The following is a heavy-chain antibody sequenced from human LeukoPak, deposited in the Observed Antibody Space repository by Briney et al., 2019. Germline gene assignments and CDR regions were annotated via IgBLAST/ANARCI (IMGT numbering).Heavy chain of an antibody. V-gene: IGHV3-15*01. CDR1: GFTFSNAW. CDR2: IKSKTDGGTT. D-gene: IGHD4/OR15-4a*01. CDR3: TTAPMVRDVIYFDY. Sequence: KSGGSLRLSCAASGFTFSNAWMSWVRQAPGKGLEWVGRIKSKTDGGTTDYAAPVKGRFTISRDDSKNTLYLQMNSLKTEDTAVYYCTTAPMVRDVIYFDYWGQGTLVTVSS. J-gene: IGHJ4*02.